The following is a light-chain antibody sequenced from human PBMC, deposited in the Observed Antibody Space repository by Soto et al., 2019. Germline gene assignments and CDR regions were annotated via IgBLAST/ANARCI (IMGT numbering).Light chain of an antibody. J-gene: IGKJ3*01. V-gene: IGKV3-11*01. CDR2: DSS. Sequence: EIVLTQSPATLSLSPGERATLSCRASQSVSSYLAWYQQKPGQAPRLLICDSSNRATGIPARFSGSASETDFTLTISSLEPEDFAVYYCLQPSIWPGTFGPGTKVDIK. CDR3: LQPSIWPGT. CDR1: QSVSSY.